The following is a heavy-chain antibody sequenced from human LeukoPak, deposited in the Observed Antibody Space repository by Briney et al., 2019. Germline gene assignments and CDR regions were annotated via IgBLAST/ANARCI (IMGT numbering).Heavy chain of an antibody. CDR1: GGSMSSYY. J-gene: IGHJ4*02. Sequence: SEALSLTCTVSGGSMSSYYWSWIRQPPGKGLEWIGSIYYSGSTNYNPSLKSRVTISVDTSKNQFSLRLSSVTAADTAVYYCARDHRGYSYGLFDNWGQGTLVTVSS. CDR3: ARDHRGYSYGLFDN. CDR2: IYYSGST. D-gene: IGHD5-18*01. V-gene: IGHV4-59*01.